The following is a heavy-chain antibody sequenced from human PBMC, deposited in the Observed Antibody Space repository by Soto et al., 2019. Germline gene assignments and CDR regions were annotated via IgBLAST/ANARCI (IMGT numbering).Heavy chain of an antibody. CDR2: IKQDGSEK. CDR1: GFTFSSYW. V-gene: IGHV3-7*01. J-gene: IGHJ4*02. CDR3: ASGRGCSTGCLNFDY. Sequence: EVQLVESGGGLVQPGGSLRLSCAASGFTFSSYWMSWVRQAPGKGLEWVANIKQDGSEKYYVDSGKGRFTISRDTAKNSLYLQMNSLRAEDTPVYYCASGRGCSTGCLNFDYWVQGTLVTVSS. D-gene: IGHD2-2*01.